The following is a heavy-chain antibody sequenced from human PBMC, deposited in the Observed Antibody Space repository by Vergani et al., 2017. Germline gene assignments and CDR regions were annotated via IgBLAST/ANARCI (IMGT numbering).Heavy chain of an antibody. CDR3: ARGTLHVADY. J-gene: IGHJ4*02. V-gene: IGHV4-34*01. CDR2: INHSGST. Sequence: QVQLQQWGAGLLKPSETLSLTCAVYGGSFSGYYWSWTRQPPGKGLEWIGEINHSGSTNYNPSLKSRVTISVDTSKNQFSLKLSSVTAADTAVYYCARGTLHVADYWGQGTLVTVSS. D-gene: IGHD4-11*01. CDR1: GGSFSGYY.